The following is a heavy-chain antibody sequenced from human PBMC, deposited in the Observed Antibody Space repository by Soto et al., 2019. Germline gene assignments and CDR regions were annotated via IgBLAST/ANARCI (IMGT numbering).Heavy chain of an antibody. D-gene: IGHD2-8*01. V-gene: IGHV3-23*01. CDR3: AKSLENCTNGVCYTHYYYYGMDV. CDR2: ISGSGGST. Sequence: VQLLESGGGLVQPGGSLRLSCAASGFTFSSYAMSWVRQAPGKGLEWVSAISGSGGSTYYADSVKGRFTISRDNSKNTLYLQMISLRAEDTAVYYCAKSLENCTNGVCYTHYYYYGMDVWGQGTTVTVSS. CDR1: GFTFSSYA. J-gene: IGHJ6*02.